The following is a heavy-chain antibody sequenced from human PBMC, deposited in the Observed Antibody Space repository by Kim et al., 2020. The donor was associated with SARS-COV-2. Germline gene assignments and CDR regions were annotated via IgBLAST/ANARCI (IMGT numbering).Heavy chain of an antibody. CDR1: GFTFSSYA. CDR2: ISGGGGYT. CDR3: AKGVGYSSGWYCLDS. V-gene: IGHV3-23*01. Sequence: GGSLRLSCAASGFTFSSYAMSWVRQAPGKGLEWVSAISGGGGYTYYADSVKGRFTISRDNSKNTLYMQMNSLRAEDTAVYYCAKGVGYSSGWYCLDSWGQGTLVTVSS. J-gene: IGHJ4*02. D-gene: IGHD6-19*01.